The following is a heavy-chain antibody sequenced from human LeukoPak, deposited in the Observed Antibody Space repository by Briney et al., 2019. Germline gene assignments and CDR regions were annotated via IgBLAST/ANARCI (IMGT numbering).Heavy chain of an antibody. Sequence: GGSLRLSCAASGFTFSSYDMNWVRQAPGKGLAWVSYISSSGSTIYYADSVKGRFTISRDNAKNSLYLQMNSLRAEDTAVYYCARALGYCSSTSCYEFDYWGQGTLVTVSS. CDR3: ARALGYCSSTSCYEFDY. D-gene: IGHD2-2*01. CDR2: ISSSGSTI. J-gene: IGHJ4*02. V-gene: IGHV3-48*03. CDR1: GFTFSSYD.